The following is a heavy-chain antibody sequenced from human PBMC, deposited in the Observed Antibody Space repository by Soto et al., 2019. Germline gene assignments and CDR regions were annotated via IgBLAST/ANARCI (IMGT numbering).Heavy chain of an antibody. CDR2: INHSGST. V-gene: IGHV4-34*01. Sequence: SETLSLTCAVSGGSFSGYYWSWIRQPPGKGLEWIGEINHSGSTNYNPSLKSRVTISVDTSKNQFSLKLSSVTAADTAVYYCARVARYCSSTSCRYYYYYYMDVWGKGTTVTVSS. J-gene: IGHJ6*03. CDR1: GGSFSGYY. CDR3: ARVARYCSSTSCRYYYYYYMDV. D-gene: IGHD2-2*01.